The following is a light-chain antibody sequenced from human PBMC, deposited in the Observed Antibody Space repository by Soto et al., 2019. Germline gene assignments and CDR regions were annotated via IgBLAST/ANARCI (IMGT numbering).Light chain of an antibody. CDR3: GTWDSSLSAGPYV. CDR2: DKD. V-gene: IGLV1-51*01. CDR1: SSNIGNHY. Sequence: QSVLTQQPSVSAAPGQTGTISCSGSSSNIGNHYLSWYQHLPGTATKILMYDKDKLHSGIPDRFSGSWCGMSATLAITGRQTVDVVVYYCGTWDSSLSAGPYVFGTRPKVNVL. J-gene: IGLJ1*01.